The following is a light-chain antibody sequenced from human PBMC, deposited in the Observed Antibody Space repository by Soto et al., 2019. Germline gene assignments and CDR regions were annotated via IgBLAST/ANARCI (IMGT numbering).Light chain of an antibody. J-gene: IGKJ5*01. CDR2: GAS. CDR3: QQYDNSPIT. V-gene: IGKV3-20*01. Sequence: EIVLTQSPGILSLSPGERASLYCGASQSISSSFLAWYQQKPGQAPRLLIYGASSRATGIPDRFSGTGSETDFTLTISRLEPEDFAVYYCQQYDNSPITFGQGTRLEI. CDR1: QSISSSF.